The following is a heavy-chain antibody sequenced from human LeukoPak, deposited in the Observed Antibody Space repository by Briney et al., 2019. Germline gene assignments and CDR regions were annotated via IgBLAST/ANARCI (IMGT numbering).Heavy chain of an antibody. CDR3: ARDRFGRAVAET. D-gene: IGHD6-19*01. Sequence: SVKVSCKASGGTFSSYAISWVRQAPGQGLEWMGGIIPIFGTANYAQKFQGRVTITADESTSTAYMELCSLRSEDTAVYYCARDRFGRAVAETWGQGTLVTVSS. J-gene: IGHJ5*02. CDR2: IIPIFGTA. CDR1: GGTFSSYA. V-gene: IGHV1-69*13.